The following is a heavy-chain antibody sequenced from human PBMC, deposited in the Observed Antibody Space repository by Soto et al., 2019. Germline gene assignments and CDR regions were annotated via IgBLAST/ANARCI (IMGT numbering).Heavy chain of an antibody. CDR2: INPSGGST. D-gene: IGHD6-19*01. CDR3: AREGSVAGLEY. J-gene: IGHJ4*02. CDR1: GYTFTRYY. Sequence: ASVKVSCKASGYTFTRYYMYWVRQAPGQGLEWMGIINPSGGSTSYAQKFQGRVTMTRDTSTSTVYMELSSLRSEDTAVYYCAREGSVAGLEYWGQGTLVTVSS. V-gene: IGHV1-46*03.